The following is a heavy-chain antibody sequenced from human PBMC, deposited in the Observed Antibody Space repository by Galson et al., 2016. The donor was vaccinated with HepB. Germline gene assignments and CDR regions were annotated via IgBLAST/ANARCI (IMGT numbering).Heavy chain of an antibody. D-gene: IGHD3-16*01. CDR1: GYTFTSSS. Sequence: SVKVSCKASGYTFTSSSISWVRQAPGQGLEWMGWISGYNGDTHFPQKFHGRLTMTTDTSTSTAYMELRSLRSDDTAVYYCARPSWGWGFDPWGQGTLVTVSS. CDR2: ISGYNGDT. V-gene: IGHV1-18*04. J-gene: IGHJ5*02. CDR3: ARPSWGWGFDP.